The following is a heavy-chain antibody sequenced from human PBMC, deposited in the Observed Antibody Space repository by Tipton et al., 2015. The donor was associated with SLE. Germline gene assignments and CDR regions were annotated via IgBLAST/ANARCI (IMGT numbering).Heavy chain of an antibody. J-gene: IGHJ4*02. CDR2: LIPIYGTP. CDR1: GGTFGSYS. D-gene: IGHD4/OR15-4a*01. CDR3: ARSRGANGPDY. Sequence: QSGAEVKKPGSSVKVSCKASGGTFGSYSISWVRQTPGQGLQWVGGLIPIYGTPIYAQKFQGRVTISTDASTSTAYMELSSLRSDDTAVYYCARSRGANGPDYWGQGTLVTVSS. V-gene: IGHV1-69*05.